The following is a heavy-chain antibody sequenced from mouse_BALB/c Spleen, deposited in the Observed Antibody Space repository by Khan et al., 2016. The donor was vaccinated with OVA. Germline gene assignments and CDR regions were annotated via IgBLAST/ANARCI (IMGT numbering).Heavy chain of an antibody. CDR2: IDPPNDDS. J-gene: IGHJ3*01. CDR1: GFNIKDTY. Sequence: DVQLQQSGAELVKPGASVKLSCSASGFNIKDTYIHWMKQRPEQGLAWIGRIDPPNDDSKYGPKFQAKATLTADTSSNTAYLQLSSLTSEDTAVYYCATLYCNPFAFWGQGTLVSVSA. V-gene: IGHV14-3*02. D-gene: IGHD2-1*01. CDR3: ATLYCNPFAF.